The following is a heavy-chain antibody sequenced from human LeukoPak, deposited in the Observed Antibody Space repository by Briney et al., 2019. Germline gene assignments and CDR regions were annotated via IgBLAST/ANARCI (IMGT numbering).Heavy chain of an antibody. CDR2: VRYDGSKK. J-gene: IGHJ6*03. Sequence: PGVSLRLSCAASGFTFSSYWMHWVRQAPGKGLEWVAFVRYDGSKKYYTNSVKGRFTISRDNSKNTLYLQMNSLRAEDTAVYYCAKDQKRGYSYGYLFYYYYMDVWGKGTTVTISS. V-gene: IGHV3-30*02. CDR3: AKDQKRGYSYGYLFYYYYMDV. D-gene: IGHD5-18*01. CDR1: GFTFSSYW.